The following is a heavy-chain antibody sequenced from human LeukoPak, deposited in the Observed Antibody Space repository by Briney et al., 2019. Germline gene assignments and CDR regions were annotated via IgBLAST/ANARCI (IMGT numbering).Heavy chain of an antibody. Sequence: SETLSLTCTVSGGSISSYYWSWIRQPAGKGLEWIGRIYTSGSTNYNPSLKSRVTMSVDTSKNQFSLTLSSVTAADTAVYYCARAASYSRGWFLSFDYGGRGPLVPVPS. CDR3: ARAASYSRGWFLSFDY. V-gene: IGHV4-4*07. J-gene: IGHJ4*02. D-gene: IGHD6-19*01. CDR2: IYTSGST. CDR1: GGSISSYY.